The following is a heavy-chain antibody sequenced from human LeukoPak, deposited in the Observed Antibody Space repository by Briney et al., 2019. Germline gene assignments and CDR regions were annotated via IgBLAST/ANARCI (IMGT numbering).Heavy chain of an antibody. J-gene: IGHJ4*02. V-gene: IGHV4-34*01. D-gene: IGHD3-16*01. CDR3: ARGGVFDY. Sequence: PSETLSLTCAVYGGSFSGYYWSWIRQPPGKGLEWIGEINHSGSTNYNLSLKSRVTISVDTSKNQFSLKLSSVTAADTAVYYCARGGVFDYWGQGTLVTVSS. CDR2: INHSGST. CDR1: GGSFSGYY.